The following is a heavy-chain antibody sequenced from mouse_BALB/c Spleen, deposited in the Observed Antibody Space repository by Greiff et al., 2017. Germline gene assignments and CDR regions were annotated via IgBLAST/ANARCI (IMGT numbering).Heavy chain of an antibody. Sequence: EVKVVESGGGLVKPGGSLKLSCAASGFAFSSYDMSWVRQTPEKRLEWVAYISSGGGSTYYPDTVKGRFTISRDNAKNTLYLQMSSLKSEDTAMYYCARHGSMVTYYFDYWGQGTTLTVSS. D-gene: IGHD2-10*02. CDR3: ARHGSMVTYYFDY. V-gene: IGHV5-12-1*01. CDR1: GFAFSSYD. J-gene: IGHJ2*01. CDR2: ISSGGGST.